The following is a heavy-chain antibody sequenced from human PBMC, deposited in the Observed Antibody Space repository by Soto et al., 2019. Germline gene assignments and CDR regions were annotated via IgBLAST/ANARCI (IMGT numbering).Heavy chain of an antibody. CDR3: ASGGVDV. Sequence: SAVKVSCKDSGYTFTSYDLNWVRQATGQGLEWMGWMNPNSGNTGYAQKFQGRVTMTRNTSISTAYMELSSLRSEDTAVYYCASGGVDVWGQGTTVTVSS. V-gene: IGHV1-8*01. CDR2: MNPNSGNT. CDR1: GYTFTSYD. J-gene: IGHJ6*02.